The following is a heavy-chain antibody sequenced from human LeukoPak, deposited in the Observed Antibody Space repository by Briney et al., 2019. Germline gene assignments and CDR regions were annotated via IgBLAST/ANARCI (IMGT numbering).Heavy chain of an antibody. V-gene: IGHV3-30*02. J-gene: IGHJ4*02. CDR1: GLTFSSYG. CDR2: IRYDGSNK. Sequence: GGSLRLSCAASGLTFSSYGMHWVRQAPGKGLEWVAFIRYDGSNKYYADSVKGRFTISRDNSKNTLNLQMNSLRAEDTAVYYRAKDPTHYRVWDYYEAIGLSYWGQGTLVTVSS. CDR3: AKDPTHYRVWDYYEAIGLSY. D-gene: IGHD3-22*01.